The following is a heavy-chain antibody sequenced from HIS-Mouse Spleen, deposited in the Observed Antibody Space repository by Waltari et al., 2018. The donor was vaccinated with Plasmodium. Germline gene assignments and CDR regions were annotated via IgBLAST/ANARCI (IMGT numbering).Heavy chain of an antibody. CDR2: IKQDGSEK. Sequence: EVQLVESGGGLVQPGGSLRRSCADSGCTLSSYWMSGVRQAPGKGVEWVANIKQDGSEKYYVDSVKGRFTISRDNAKNSLYLQMNSLRAEDTAVYYCASSWYWYFDLWGRGTLVTVSS. CDR3: ASSWYWYFDL. D-gene: IGHD6-13*01. V-gene: IGHV3-7*01. J-gene: IGHJ2*01. CDR1: GCTLSSYW.